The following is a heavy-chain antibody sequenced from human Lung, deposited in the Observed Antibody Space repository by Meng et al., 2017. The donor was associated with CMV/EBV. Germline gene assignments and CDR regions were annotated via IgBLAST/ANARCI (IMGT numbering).Heavy chain of an antibody. CDR2: IYHSGST. Sequence: LSCTVSGYSISSGYYWGWVRQPPGKGLEWIGSIYHSGSTYYNPSLKSRVTISVDTSKNQFSLKLSSVTAADTAVYYCARARFDYWGQGTLVTVDS. CDR1: GYSISSGYY. CDR3: ARARFDY. V-gene: IGHV4-38-2*02. J-gene: IGHJ4*02.